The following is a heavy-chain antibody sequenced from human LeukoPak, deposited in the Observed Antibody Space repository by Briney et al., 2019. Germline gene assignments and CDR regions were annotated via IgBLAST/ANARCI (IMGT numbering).Heavy chain of an antibody. CDR3: ARDWGYGMDV. J-gene: IGHJ6*04. V-gene: IGHV3-48*03. D-gene: IGHD3-16*01. Sequence: QPGGSLRLSCAASEFTFSSYEMNWVRQAPGKGLEWVSYISSSGSTIYYADSVKGRFTISRDNAKNSLYLQMNSLRAEDTAVYYCARDWGYGMDVWGKGTTVTVSS. CDR1: EFTFSSYE. CDR2: ISSSGSTI.